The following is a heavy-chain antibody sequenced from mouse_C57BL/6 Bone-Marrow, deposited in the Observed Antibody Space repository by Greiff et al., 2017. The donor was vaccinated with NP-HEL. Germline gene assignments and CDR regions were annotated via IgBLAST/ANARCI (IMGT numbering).Heavy chain of an antibody. CDR2: IYPGGGYT. D-gene: IGHD4-1*02. J-gene: IGHJ4*01. V-gene: IGHV1-63*01. CDR3: ARGGQLGIYAMDY. Sequence: QVQLQQSGAELVRPGTSVKMSCKASGYTFTNYWIGWAKQRPGHGLEWIGDIYPGGGYTNYNEKFKGKATLTADKSSSTAYMQFSSLTSEDSAIYYCARGGQLGIYAMDYWGQGTSVTVSS. CDR1: GYTFTNYW.